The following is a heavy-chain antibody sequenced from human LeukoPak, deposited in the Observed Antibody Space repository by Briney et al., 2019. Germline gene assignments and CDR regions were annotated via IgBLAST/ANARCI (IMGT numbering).Heavy chain of an antibody. V-gene: IGHV4-38-2*02. J-gene: IGHJ5*02. CDR3: ARGWSILRGGDWFDP. Sequence: SETLSLTCTVSGYSISSGDYWGWIRQPPGKGLGWIGSVYHSGYTYYNPSLKSRVTISVDTSKNQFSLNLSSVTAADTAVYYCARGWSILRGGDWFDPWGQGTLVTVSS. D-gene: IGHD3-3*02. CDR2: VYHSGYT. CDR1: GYSISSGDY.